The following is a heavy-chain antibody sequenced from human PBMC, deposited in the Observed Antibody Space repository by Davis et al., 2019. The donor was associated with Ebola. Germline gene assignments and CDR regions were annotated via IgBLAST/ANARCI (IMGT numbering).Heavy chain of an antibody. J-gene: IGHJ6*02. CDR2: IYPGDSDT. D-gene: IGHD2-15*01. Sequence: GESLKISCKGSGYSFTSYWIGWVRQMPGKGLEWMGIIYPGDSDTRYSPSFQGQVTISADKSISTAYLQWSSLKASDTAMYYCARRGIDCSGGSCYSGSHYYYGMDVWGQGTTVTVSS. V-gene: IGHV5-51*01. CDR3: ARRGIDCSGGSCYSGSHYYYGMDV. CDR1: GYSFTSYW.